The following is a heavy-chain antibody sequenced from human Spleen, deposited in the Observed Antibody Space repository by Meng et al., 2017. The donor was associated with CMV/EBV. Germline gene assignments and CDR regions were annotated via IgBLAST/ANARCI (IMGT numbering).Heavy chain of an antibody. CDR3: ARGKVGATFDY. V-gene: IGHV4-4*07. CDR2: IYTSGRT. Sequence: LQESGPGLVKPPRPLSLTCTVLGGSISSYYWSWIRQPAGKGLEWIGRIYTSGRTNYNPSLKSRVTISVDTSKNQFSLKLSSVTAADTAVYYCARGKVGATFDYWGQGTLVTVPS. D-gene: IGHD1-26*01. CDR1: GGSISSYY. J-gene: IGHJ4*02.